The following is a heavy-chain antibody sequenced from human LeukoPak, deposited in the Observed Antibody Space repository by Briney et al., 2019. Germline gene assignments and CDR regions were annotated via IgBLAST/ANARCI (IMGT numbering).Heavy chain of an antibody. CDR1: GDSINNNIW. CDR3: ARKSATHYYDTDY. D-gene: IGHD3-3*01. J-gene: IGHJ4*02. V-gene: IGHV4-4*02. CDR2: IHHGGST. Sequence: SETLSLTYAVSGDSINNNIWWTWVRPPPGKGLEWIGEIHHGGSTNYKPSLKSRVTISVDKSKNQFSLKLTSVTAADTAIYYCARKSATHYYDTDYWGQGALVTVSS.